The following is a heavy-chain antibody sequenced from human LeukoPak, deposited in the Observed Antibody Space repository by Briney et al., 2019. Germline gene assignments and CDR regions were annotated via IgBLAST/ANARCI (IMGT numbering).Heavy chain of an antibody. CDR3: ARSPGSGAFY. Sequence: PGGSLRLSCAASGFTFSSYAMSGVRQAPGKGLEWFSAISGSGGSTYYADSVKGRFTISRDNSKNTLYLQMNSLRAEDTAVYYCARSPGSGAFYWGQGTLVTVSS. CDR1: GFTFSSYA. J-gene: IGHJ4*02. V-gene: IGHV3-23*01. D-gene: IGHD6-19*01. CDR2: ISGSGGST.